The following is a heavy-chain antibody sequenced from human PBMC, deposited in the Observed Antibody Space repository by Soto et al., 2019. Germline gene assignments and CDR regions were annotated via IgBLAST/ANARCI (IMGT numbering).Heavy chain of an antibody. Sequence: ASVKVSCKASGYIFTSNVMHWVRQAPGKRREWLGWINSGNGNTKYSQKFQGRVTITRDTPASTAFMELSSLRSEDTAVYYCARDHPYPGSSWFFFDLWGQGTLVTVSS. D-gene: IGHD6-13*01. V-gene: IGHV1-3*01. CDR2: INSGNGNT. J-gene: IGHJ4*02. CDR1: GYIFTSNV. CDR3: ARDHPYPGSSWFFFDL.